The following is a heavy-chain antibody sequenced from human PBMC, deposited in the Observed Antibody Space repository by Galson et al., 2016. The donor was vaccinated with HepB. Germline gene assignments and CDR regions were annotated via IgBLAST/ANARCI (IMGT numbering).Heavy chain of an antibody. D-gene: IGHD3-22*01. V-gene: IGHV3-23*01. J-gene: IGHJ4*02. CDR1: GFTFSSYG. CDR2: ISGSGGYT. CDR3: ATLGDSSGSYYGIFDY. Sequence: SLRLSCAASGFTFSSYGMSWVRQAPGKGLEWVSGISGSGGYTYYADSVKGRFTISRDNSQNTLYLQMNLLRAEDTAVYYCATLGDSSGSYYGIFDYWGQGTLVTVSS.